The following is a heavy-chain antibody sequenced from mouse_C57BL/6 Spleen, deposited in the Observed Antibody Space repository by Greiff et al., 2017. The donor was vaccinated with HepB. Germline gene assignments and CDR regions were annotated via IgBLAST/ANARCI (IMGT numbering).Heavy chain of an antibody. D-gene: IGHD2-4*01. Sequence: LVESGPGLVKPSQSLSLTCSVTGYSITSGYYWNWIRQFPGNKLEWMGYISYDGSNNYNPSLKNRISITRDTSKNQFFLKLNSVTTEDTATYYCARGSGDYDGYFDYWGQGTTLTVSS. V-gene: IGHV3-6*01. J-gene: IGHJ2*01. CDR2: ISYDGSN. CDR3: ARGSGDYDGYFDY. CDR1: GYSITSGYY.